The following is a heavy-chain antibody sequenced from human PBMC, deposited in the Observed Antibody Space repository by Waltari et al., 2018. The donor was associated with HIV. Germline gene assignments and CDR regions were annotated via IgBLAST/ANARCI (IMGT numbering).Heavy chain of an antibody. J-gene: IGHJ5*02. V-gene: IGHV3-23*01. CDR3: AKDLWDLTVIRGAFWFDP. D-gene: IGHD1-20*01. CDR1: GFAFGNYA. CDR2: ISSNGITA. Sequence: EVRLFESGGVLVQPGGCLGLPGAAYGFAFGNYALTWVRQAPGKGLQWVSTISSNGITAYHADSVKGRFTISRDNSKNTLSLQMKSLRVEDTALYFCAKDLWDLTVIRGAFWFDPWGQGTLVTVSS.